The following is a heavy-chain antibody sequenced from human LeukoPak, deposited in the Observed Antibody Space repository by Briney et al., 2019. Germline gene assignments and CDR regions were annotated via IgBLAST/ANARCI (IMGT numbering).Heavy chain of an antibody. CDR3: ARGWSSGVKRDAFDI. CDR1: GGPFSGYN. CDR2: INHSGST. J-gene: IGHJ3*02. D-gene: IGHD3-3*01. V-gene: IGHV4-34*01. Sequence: PSETLSLTCAVYGGPFSGYNWSWIRQPPGKGLEWIGEINHSGSTNYNPSLKSRVTTSVHTSKEQFSLKLTSVTAADTAVYYCARGWSSGVKRDAFDIWGQGTMVAVSS.